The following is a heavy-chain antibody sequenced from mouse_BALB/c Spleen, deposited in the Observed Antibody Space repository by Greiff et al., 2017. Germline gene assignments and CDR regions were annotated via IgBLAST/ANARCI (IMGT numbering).Heavy chain of an antibody. CDR1: GYSITSDYA. CDR2: ISYSGST. D-gene: IGHD2-4*01. J-gene: IGHJ2*01. V-gene: IGHV3-2*02. CDR3: ARAMIRGYFDY. Sequence: VQLKESGPGLVKPSQSLSLTCTVTGYSITSDYAWNWIRQFPGNKLEWMGYISYSGSTSYNPSLKSRISITRDTSKNQFFLQLNSVTTEDTATYYCARAMIRGYFDYWGQGTTLTVSS.